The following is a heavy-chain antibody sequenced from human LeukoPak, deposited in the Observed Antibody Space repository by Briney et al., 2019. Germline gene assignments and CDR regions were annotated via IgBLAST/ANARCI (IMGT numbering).Heavy chain of an antibody. V-gene: IGHV3-21*01. Sequence: GGSLRLSCAASGFTFSSYSMNWVRQAPGKWLEWVSSISSSSSYIYYADSVKGRFTISRDNAKNSLYLQMNSLRAEDTAVYYCARGSRFGVVGRDAFDIWGQGTVVTVSS. J-gene: IGHJ3*02. CDR2: ISSSSSYI. CDR3: ARGSRFGVVGRDAFDI. D-gene: IGHD3-3*01. CDR1: GFTFSSYS.